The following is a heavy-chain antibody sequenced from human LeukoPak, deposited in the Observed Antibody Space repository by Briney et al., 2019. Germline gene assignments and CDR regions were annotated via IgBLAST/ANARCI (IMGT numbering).Heavy chain of an antibody. Sequence: PGGSLRLSCAASGFTFSSYAMSWVRRAPGKGLEWVSAISGSGGSTYYADSVKGRFTISRDNSKNTLYLQMNSLRAEDTAVYYCAKDHSSSWGPDYFDYWGQGTLVTVSS. V-gene: IGHV3-23*01. CDR1: GFTFSSYA. J-gene: IGHJ4*02. CDR3: AKDHSSSWGPDYFDY. D-gene: IGHD6-6*01. CDR2: ISGSGGST.